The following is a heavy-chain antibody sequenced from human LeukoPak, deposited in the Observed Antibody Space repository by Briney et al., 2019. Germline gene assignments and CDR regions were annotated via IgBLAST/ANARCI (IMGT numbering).Heavy chain of an antibody. CDR1: GFTFSSNA. CDR2: MSFDGSDK. J-gene: IGHJ5*02. D-gene: IGHD6-19*01. V-gene: IGHV3-30-3*01. CDR3: ARDQPGTYTLSST. Sequence: GGSLRLSCAASGFTFSSNAMHWVRQAPGKGLEWVAFMSFDGSDKYYADSVKGRFTISRDNSKNTLYLQMNSLRFEDTAVYYCARDQPGTYTLSSTWGQGTLVTVSS.